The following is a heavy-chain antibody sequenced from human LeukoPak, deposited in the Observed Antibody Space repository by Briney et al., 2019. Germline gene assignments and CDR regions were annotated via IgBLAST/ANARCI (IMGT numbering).Heavy chain of an antibody. CDR3: AGGGKVYYYYYYYMDV. J-gene: IGHJ6*03. Sequence: PSETLSLTCAVYGGSFSGYYWSWIRQPPGKGLEWIGEINHSGSTNYNPSLKSRVTISVDTSKNQFSLKLSSVTAADTAVYYCAGGGKVYYYYYYYMDVWGKGTTVTVSS. CDR1: GGSFSGYY. V-gene: IGHV4-34*01. D-gene: IGHD4-23*01. CDR2: INHSGST.